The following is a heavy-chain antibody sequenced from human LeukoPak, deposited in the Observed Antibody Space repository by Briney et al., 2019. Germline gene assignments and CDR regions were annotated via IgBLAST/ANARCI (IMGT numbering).Heavy chain of an antibody. CDR3: ASVVEFKFDY. J-gene: IGHJ4*02. V-gene: IGHV1-69*13. CDR1: GGTFSSYA. D-gene: IGHD3-10*01. Sequence: GASVKVSCKASGGTFSSYAISWVRQAPGQGLEWMGGIIPIFGTANYAQKFQGRVTITADESTSTAYMELSSLRSEDTAVHYCASVVEFKFDYWGQGTLVTVSS. CDR2: IIPIFGTA.